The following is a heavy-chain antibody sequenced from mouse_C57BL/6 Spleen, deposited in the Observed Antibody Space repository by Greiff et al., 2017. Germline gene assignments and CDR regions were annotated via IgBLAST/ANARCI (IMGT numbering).Heavy chain of an antibody. D-gene: IGHD2-5*01. J-gene: IGHJ2*01. CDR2: LWTGGGT. CDR3: ARNFNYSNYCGYLDY. CDR1: GFSLTSYA. V-gene: IGHV2-9-1*01. Sequence: QVQLKQSGPGLVAPSQSLSITCTVPGFSLTSYAISWVRQPPGKGLEWLGVLWTGGGTNYNSALKSRLSISKDKSKSQVFLKMNSLQTDDTARYYCARNFNYSNYCGYLDYWGQGTTLTVSS.